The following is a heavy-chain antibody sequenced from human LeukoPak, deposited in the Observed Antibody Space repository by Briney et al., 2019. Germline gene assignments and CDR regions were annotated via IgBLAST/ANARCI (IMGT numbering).Heavy chain of an antibody. Sequence: QPGGSLRLSCAASGFTFSSYEMNWVRQAPGKGLEWVSYISSSGSTIYYADSVKGRFTISRDNAKNSLYLQMNSRRAEDTAVYYCARGGGYGGNYFDYWGQGTLVTVSS. V-gene: IGHV3-48*03. CDR3: ARGGGYGGNYFDY. CDR2: ISSSGSTI. CDR1: GFTFSSYE. D-gene: IGHD5-12*01. J-gene: IGHJ4*02.